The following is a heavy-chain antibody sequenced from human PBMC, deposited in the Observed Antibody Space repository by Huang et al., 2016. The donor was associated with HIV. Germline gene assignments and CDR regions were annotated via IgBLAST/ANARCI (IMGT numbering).Heavy chain of an antibody. CDR1: GYTFNRNG. CDR2: ISGHNGNT. J-gene: IGHJ3*02. Sequence: QAQLVQSGAELKKTGASVKVSCKASGYTFNRNGLSWVRQAPGQALEWIGWISGHNGNTNYAQRFQGRVIMTTDTSTRTAYRELRSLRPEDTAIYYCAGDGAYYPGGGNAFDIWGQGTVVSVSS. CDR3: AGDGAYYPGGGNAFDI. V-gene: IGHV1-18*01. D-gene: IGHD3-22*01.